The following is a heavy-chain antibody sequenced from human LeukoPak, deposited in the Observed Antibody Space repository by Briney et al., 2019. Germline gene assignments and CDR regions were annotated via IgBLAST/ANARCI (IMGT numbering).Heavy chain of an antibody. CDR3: ARRHDLSLFDY. Sequence: PSETLSLTCTVSGGSISSSSYYWGWIRQPPGKGLEWIGSIYYSGSTYYNPSLKSRVTISVDTSKNQFSLKLSSVTAADTAVYYCARRHDLSLFDYWGQGTLVTVSS. CDR2: IYYSGST. J-gene: IGHJ4*02. D-gene: IGHD2/OR15-2a*01. CDR1: GGSISSSSYY. V-gene: IGHV4-39*01.